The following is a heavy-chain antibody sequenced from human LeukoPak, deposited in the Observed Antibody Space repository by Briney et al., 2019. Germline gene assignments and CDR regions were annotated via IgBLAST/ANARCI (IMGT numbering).Heavy chain of an antibody. D-gene: IGHD3-9*01. CDR2: IYTCGST. V-gene: IGHV4-4*07. CDR1: GGSISVYY. J-gene: IGHJ4*02. Sequence: PSETLSLTCTVSGGSISVYYWSWIRQPAGKGLEWIGRIYTCGSTNYNPSLKSRVTISLDTSKNQFSLKLSSVTAADTAVYYCARTVLTGYFAIDYWGQGTLVTVSS. CDR3: ARTVLTGYFAIDY.